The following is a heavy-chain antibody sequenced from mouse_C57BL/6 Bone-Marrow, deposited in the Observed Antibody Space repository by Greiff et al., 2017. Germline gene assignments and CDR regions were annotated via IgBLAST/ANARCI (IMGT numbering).Heavy chain of an antibody. CDR2: IDPSDSYT. V-gene: IGHV1-69*01. CDR1: GYTFTSYW. J-gene: IGHJ3*01. CDR3: ARGDSPWCAY. Sequence: QVQLQQPGAELVMPGASVKLSCKASGYTFTSYWMHWVKQRPGQGLEWIGEIDPSDSYTNYTQKFKGKSTLTVDKSSSTAYMQLSSLTSEDSAVYYGARGDSPWCAYWGQGTLVTVSA.